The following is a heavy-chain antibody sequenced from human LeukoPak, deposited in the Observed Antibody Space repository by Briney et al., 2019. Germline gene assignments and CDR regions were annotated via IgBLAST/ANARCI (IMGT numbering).Heavy chain of an antibody. CDR3: ARGSITIFGNAFDI. Sequence: ESGPVLVKPTETLTLTCAVSGFSLSNAGMGVSWIRQPPGKALEWLAHIFSNDEKSYSTSLKSRLTISKDTSKSQVVLTMTNMDPVDTATYYCARGSITIFGNAFDIWGQGTMVTVSS. D-gene: IGHD3-3*01. CDR2: IFSNDEK. CDR1: GFSLSNAGMG. J-gene: IGHJ3*02. V-gene: IGHV2-26*01.